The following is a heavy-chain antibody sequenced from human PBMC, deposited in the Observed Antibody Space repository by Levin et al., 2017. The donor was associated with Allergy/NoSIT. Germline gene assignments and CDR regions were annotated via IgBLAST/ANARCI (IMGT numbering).Heavy chain of an antibody. D-gene: IGHD2-21*02. CDR3: ARDSRGDLDAFDI. CDR2: ISAYNGNT. Sequence: GESLKISCKASGYTFTSYGISWVRQAPGQGLEWMGWISAYNGNTNYAQKLQGRVTMTTDTSTSTAYMELRSLRSDDTAVYYCARDSRGDLDAFDIWGQGTMVTVSS. J-gene: IGHJ3*02. V-gene: IGHV1-18*01. CDR1: GYTFTSYG.